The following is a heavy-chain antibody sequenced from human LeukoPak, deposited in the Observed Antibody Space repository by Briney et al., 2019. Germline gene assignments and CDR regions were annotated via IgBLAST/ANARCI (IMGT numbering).Heavy chain of an antibody. V-gene: IGHV4-39*07. J-gene: IGHJ5*02. CDR3: VKDSRFSWYYH. CDR1: DGSISSNYY. Sequence: PSETLSLTCAVSDGSISSNYYWGWIRQPPEKGLEWIGTISYSGSTYYNPSLKSRVTISVDTSKNQFSLKLSSVTAADTAVYYCVKDSRFSWYYHWGQGTLVTVYS. CDR2: ISYSGST.